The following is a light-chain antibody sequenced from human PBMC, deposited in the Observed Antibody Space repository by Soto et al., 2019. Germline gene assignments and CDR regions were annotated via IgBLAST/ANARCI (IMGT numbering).Light chain of an antibody. V-gene: IGKV3-20*01. Sequence: EIVLTQSPGTLSLSPGERATLSCRASQSVSSSYLAWYQQKPGQAPRLLIYGASSRATGIPDRFSGSGSGTDFTLTIRRLEPEDFAVYYCQQYGRSPLTFGQGTKLEIQ. CDR2: GAS. CDR3: QQYGRSPLT. CDR1: QSVSSSY. J-gene: IGKJ2*01.